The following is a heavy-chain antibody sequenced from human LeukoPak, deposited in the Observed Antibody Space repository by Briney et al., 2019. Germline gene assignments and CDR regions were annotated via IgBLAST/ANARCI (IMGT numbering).Heavy chain of an antibody. D-gene: IGHD3-22*01. V-gene: IGHV3-7*01. CDR2: IKPDGSEK. CDR3: AKVKPAGTDDTGVYRPFDY. Sequence: GGSLRLSCAASGFTFSLYAMIWVRQAPGKGLEWVANIKPDGSEKYYVDSVKGRFTISRDNSKNSLYLQMNSLRAEDTAVYYCAKVKPAGTDDTGVYRPFDYWGQGTLVTVSS. CDR1: GFTFSLYA. J-gene: IGHJ4*02.